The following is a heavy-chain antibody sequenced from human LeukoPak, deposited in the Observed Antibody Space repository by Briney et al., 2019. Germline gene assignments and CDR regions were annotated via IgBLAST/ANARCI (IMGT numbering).Heavy chain of an antibody. CDR1: GYTLTELS. V-gene: IGHV1-24*01. D-gene: IGHD3-10*01. Sequence: ASVKVSCKVSGYTLTELSMHWVRQAPGKGLEWMGGFDPEDGETIYAQKFQGRVTMTEDTSTDTACMELSSLRSEDTAVYYCATGFMVRDYYFDYWGQGTLVTVSS. CDR3: ATGFMVRDYYFDY. J-gene: IGHJ4*02. CDR2: FDPEDGET.